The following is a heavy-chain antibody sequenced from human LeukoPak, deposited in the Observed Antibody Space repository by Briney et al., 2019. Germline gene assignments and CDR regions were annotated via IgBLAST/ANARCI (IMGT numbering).Heavy chain of an antibody. V-gene: IGHV3-30*04. D-gene: IGHD3-22*01. CDR1: GFTFSSYA. CDR2: IGHDGNNK. CDR3: ARDVRIVYYDRSPDY. J-gene: IGHJ4*02. Sequence: GRSLRLSCATSGFTFSSYAMHWVRQAPGKGLEWVAYIGHDGNNKYYADSVKGRFTISRDSSKNTLYLQMNSLRAEDTAVYYCARDVRIVYYDRSPDYWGQGTLVTVSS.